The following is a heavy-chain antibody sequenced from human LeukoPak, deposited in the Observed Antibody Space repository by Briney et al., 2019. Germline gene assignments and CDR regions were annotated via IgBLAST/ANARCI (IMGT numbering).Heavy chain of an antibody. CDR2: IYTSGTT. CDR1: GGSFSPYY. Sequence: SETLSLTCTVSGGSFSPYYWSWIRRPAGKGLEWLGRIYTSGTTNYNPSLKSRLTMSVDTSKRQFSLTLGSVTAAVTAVYYCARLGGDYCSSNSCYDSWGQGTLVTVSS. D-gene: IGHD2-2*01. J-gene: IGHJ4*02. CDR3: ARLGGDYCSSNSCYDS. V-gene: IGHV4-4*07.